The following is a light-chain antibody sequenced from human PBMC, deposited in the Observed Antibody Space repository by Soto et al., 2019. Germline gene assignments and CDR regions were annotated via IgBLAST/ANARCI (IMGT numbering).Light chain of an antibody. CDR3: QQSNNWPPT. Sequence: LLTQSPATLSVSPGQRVTLSCRASQSISSYLAWYQQRPGQPSRLLIYDASNRATGVPARFSGSGSGTDFTLTISSLEPEDFALYFCQQSNNWPPTFGGGTKVE. J-gene: IGKJ4*01. CDR1: QSISSY. V-gene: IGKV3-11*01. CDR2: DAS.